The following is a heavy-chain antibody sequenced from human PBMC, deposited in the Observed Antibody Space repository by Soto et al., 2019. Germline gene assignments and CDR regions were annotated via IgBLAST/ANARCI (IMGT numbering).Heavy chain of an antibody. CDR1: GFTFSNYG. J-gene: IGHJ2*01. V-gene: IGHV3-30*18. Sequence: QAQLVESGGGVVQPGRSLRLSCAASGFTFSNYGIHWVRQASGKGLEWVAVISYDGSNKLYADSVKGRFTISRDNSKNTVYLQMNSLRAEDTAMYYCAKSAYSEWYFDVWGRGTLLTVSS. D-gene: IGHD2-15*01. CDR3: AKSAYSEWYFDV. CDR2: ISYDGSNK.